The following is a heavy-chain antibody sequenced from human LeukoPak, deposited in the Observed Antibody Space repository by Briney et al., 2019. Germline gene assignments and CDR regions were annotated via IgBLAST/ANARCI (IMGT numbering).Heavy chain of an antibody. D-gene: IGHD3-16*01. CDR2: VYPSDSDT. CDR1: GYSFTSYW. V-gene: IGHV5-51*01. Sequence: GESLKISCATSGYSFTSYWIAWVRQMPGQGLEWMGIVYPSDSDTRYSPSFQGQVTISVDKSTKTVYLQWSSLKASDTAIYYCARPGGMDLAGHFQHWGQGTLLTVSS. CDR3: ARPGGMDLAGHFQH. J-gene: IGHJ1*01.